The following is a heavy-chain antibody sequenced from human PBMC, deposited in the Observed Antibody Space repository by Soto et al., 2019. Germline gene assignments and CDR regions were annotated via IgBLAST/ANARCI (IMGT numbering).Heavy chain of an antibody. D-gene: IGHD6-19*01. V-gene: IGHV3-30-3*01. CDR1: GYTFSTYA. Sequence: GGSLRLSCAASGYTFSTYAMQWVRQAPGKGLEWVAVISYDRSQKYNADSVKGRFIISRDNSENTLYLQMNSLRTEDTAVYYWGRVTGRAVGRYGWFDYWGQGTVVPVS. CDR2: ISYDRSQK. J-gene: IGHJ4*02. CDR3: GRVTGRAVGRYGWFDY.